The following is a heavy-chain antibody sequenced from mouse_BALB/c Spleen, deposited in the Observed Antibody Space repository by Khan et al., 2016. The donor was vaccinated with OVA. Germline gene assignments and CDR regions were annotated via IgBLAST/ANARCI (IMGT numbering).Heavy chain of an antibody. CDR2: ISYGGST. J-gene: IGHJ4*01. CDR3: ARKNYYGYAMDY. V-gene: IGHV3-2*02. Sequence: EVKLLESGPGLVKPSQSLSLTCTVTGYSITSDYAWDLIRQFPGNKLEWMGFISYGGSTSYNPSLKSRTSITRDTSKNQFFLQLNSVTTEDTATYYCARKNYYGYAMDYWGQGTSVTVSS. CDR1: GYSITSDYA. D-gene: IGHD1-1*01.